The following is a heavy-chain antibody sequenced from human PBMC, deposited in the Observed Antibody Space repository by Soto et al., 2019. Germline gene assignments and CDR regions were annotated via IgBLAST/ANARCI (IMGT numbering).Heavy chain of an antibody. CDR1: GYIFTTYW. D-gene: IGHD5-12*01. V-gene: IGHV5-51*01. CDR2: INPIDSDT. J-gene: IGHJ4*02. CDR3: AGQWNFDY. Sequence: EVQLVQSGAEVKTPGESLKISCKASGYIFTTYWIAWVRQMPGQGLEWIGIINPIDSDTRYSPSFQGQVTISADKSISTTYLQWSSLKASDTAIYYCAGQWNFDYWGQGTLVTVSS.